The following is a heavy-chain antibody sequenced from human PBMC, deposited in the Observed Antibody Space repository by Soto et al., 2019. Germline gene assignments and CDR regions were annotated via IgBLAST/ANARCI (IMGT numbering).Heavy chain of an antibody. CDR2: IYYSGST. CDR1: GGSISSGGYY. D-gene: IGHD4-17*01. V-gene: IGHV4-31*03. Sequence: KLSETLSLTCTVSGGSISSGGYYWSWIRQHPGKGLEWIGYIYYSGSTYYNPSLKSRVTISVDTSKNQFSLKLSSVTAADTAVYYCARAYGDYVGDFDYWGQGTLVNVSS. J-gene: IGHJ4*02. CDR3: ARAYGDYVGDFDY.